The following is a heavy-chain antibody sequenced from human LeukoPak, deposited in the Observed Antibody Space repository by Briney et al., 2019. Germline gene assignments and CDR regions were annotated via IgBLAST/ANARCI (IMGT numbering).Heavy chain of an antibody. CDR2: ISGSGDST. J-gene: IGHJ4*02. CDR3: ARVGGSGYDRTPYYFDY. CDR1: GFTFRNYA. D-gene: IGHD5-12*01. Sequence: GGSLRLSCAASGFTFRNYAMSWVRQAPGKGLEWVSAISGSGDSTYYADSVKGRFTISRDISKNTLYLQMNSLRAEDTAVYYCARVGGSGYDRTPYYFDYWGQGTLVTVSS. V-gene: IGHV3-23*01.